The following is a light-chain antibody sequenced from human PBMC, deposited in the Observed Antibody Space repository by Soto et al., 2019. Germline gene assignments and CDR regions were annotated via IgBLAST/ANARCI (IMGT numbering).Light chain of an antibody. CDR1: QSVTSN. CDR3: QHYNNWPPWT. V-gene: IGKV3-15*01. CDR2: GTS. J-gene: IGKJ1*01. Sequence: EIVMTESPGTLSVSPGERARLSCRASQSVTSNLAWYQQKPGQAPRLLIYGTSTRATGIPARFSGSRSGTEFTLTISSLQSEDFAVYYCQHYNNWPPWTFGQGTKVDIK.